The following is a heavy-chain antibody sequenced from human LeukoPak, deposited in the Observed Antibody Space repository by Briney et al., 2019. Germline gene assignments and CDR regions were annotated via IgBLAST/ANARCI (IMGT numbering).Heavy chain of an antibody. CDR2: ISPNSGGT. V-gene: IGHV1-2*02. CDR1: GYTFTGYY. D-gene: IGHD2-21*02. Sequence: ASVKVSCKASGYTFTGYYMHWVRQAPGQGLEWMGWISPNSGGTNYAQKFQGRVTMTRDTSISTAYMELSRLRSDDTAVYYCARNPIYCGGDCYLGPWGQGTLVTVSS. J-gene: IGHJ5*02. CDR3: ARNPIYCGGDCYLGP.